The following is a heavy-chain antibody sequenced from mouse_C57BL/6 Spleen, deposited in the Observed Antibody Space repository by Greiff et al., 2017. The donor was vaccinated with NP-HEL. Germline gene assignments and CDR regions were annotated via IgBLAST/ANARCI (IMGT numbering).Heavy chain of an antibody. J-gene: IGHJ3*01. V-gene: IGHV1-81*01. CDR1: GYTFTSYG. CDR2: IYPRSGNT. Sequence: VQLQQSGAELARPGASVKLSCKASGYTFTSYGISWVKQRPGQGLEWIGEIYPRSGNTYYNEKFKGKATLTADKSSSTADMELRRLTSEDSGVYVCAREGYGSSLFAYWGQGTLVTVSA. CDR3: AREGYGSSLFAY. D-gene: IGHD1-1*01.